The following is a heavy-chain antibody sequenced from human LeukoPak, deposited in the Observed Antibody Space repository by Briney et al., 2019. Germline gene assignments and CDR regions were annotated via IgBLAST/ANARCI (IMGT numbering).Heavy chain of an antibody. CDR3: ARDQWLAYYYHGMDV. CDR1: GFTFTTFW. J-gene: IGHJ6*02. Sequence: GGSLRLSCAASGFTFTTFWMNWVRQAPGKGLEWVSYITNNGSTIYYADSVKGRFTISRDKAENSLYLQMNSLRAEDTAIYYCARDQWLAYYYHGMDVWGQGTTVTVSS. D-gene: IGHD6-19*01. CDR2: ITNNGSTI. V-gene: IGHV3-48*01.